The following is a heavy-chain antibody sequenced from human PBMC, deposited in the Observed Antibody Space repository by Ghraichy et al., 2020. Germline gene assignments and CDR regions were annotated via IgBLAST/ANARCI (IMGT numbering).Heavy chain of an antibody. CDR3: ARGNTAPGGY. CDR2: ISSSSSYI. D-gene: IGHD5-18*01. CDR1: GFTFSSYS. Sequence: ESLNISCAASGFTFSSYSMNWVRQAPGKGLEWVSSISSSSSYIYYADSVKGRFTISRDNAKNSLYLQMNSLRAEDTAVYYCARGNTAPGGYWGQGTLVTVSS. J-gene: IGHJ4*02. V-gene: IGHV3-21*01.